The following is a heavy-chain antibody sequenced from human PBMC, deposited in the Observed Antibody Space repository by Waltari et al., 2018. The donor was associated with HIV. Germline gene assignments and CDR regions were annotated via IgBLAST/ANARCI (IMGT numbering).Heavy chain of an antibody. J-gene: IGHJ5*02. CDR1: GGTFSSYA. CDR3: ARNRRCSSTSCYARGCDP. CDR2: IIPIFGTA. Sequence: QVQLVQSGAEVKKPGSSVKVSCKASGGTFSSYAISWVRQAPGQGLEWMGGIIPIFGTANYAQKFQGRVTITADESTSTAYMELSSLRSEDTAVYYCARNRRCSSTSCYARGCDPWGQGTLVTVSS. D-gene: IGHD2-2*01. V-gene: IGHV1-69*01.